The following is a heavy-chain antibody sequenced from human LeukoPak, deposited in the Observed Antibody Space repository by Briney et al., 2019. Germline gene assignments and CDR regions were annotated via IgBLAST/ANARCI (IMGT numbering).Heavy chain of an antibody. Sequence: GASVKVSCKASGYTFTSYGISWVRQAPGQGLKWMGWISAYNGNTNYAQKLQGRVTMTTDTSTSTAYMELRSLRSDDTAVYYCAREAYSSSSRSHWFDPWGQGTLVTVSS. V-gene: IGHV1-18*01. D-gene: IGHD6-6*01. CDR1: GYTFTSYG. J-gene: IGHJ5*02. CDR3: AREAYSSSSRSHWFDP. CDR2: ISAYNGNT.